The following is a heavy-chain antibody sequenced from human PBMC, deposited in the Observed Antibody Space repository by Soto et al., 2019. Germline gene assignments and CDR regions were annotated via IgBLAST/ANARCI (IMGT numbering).Heavy chain of an antibody. V-gene: IGHV4-34*01. CDR2: INHSGST. D-gene: IGHD6-6*01. J-gene: IGHJ6*03. Sequence: QVQLQQWGAGLLKPSETLSLTCAVYGGSFSGYYWSWIRQPPGKGLEWIGEINHSGSTNYNPSLKRRVTTTVDTTTNQFSPMLRTVTAADTAVEYCARAQLRQRRQRVRPNYYYYMDVWGKGTTVTVSS. CDR1: GGSFSGYY. CDR3: ARAQLRQRRQRVRPNYYYYMDV.